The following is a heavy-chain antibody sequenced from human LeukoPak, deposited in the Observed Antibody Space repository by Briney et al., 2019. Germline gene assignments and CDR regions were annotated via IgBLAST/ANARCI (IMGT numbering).Heavy chain of an antibody. V-gene: IGHV4-38-2*02. J-gene: IGHJ4*02. CDR1: HYSISSNYY. CDR3: ARSSGYMSY. Sequence: SETLSLTCTVSHYSISSNYYWGWIRQPPGKGLEWIGSIYHSGSTYYNPSLKSRVTISVDTSKNQFSLKLTSVTAADTAVYYCARSSGYMSYWGQGTLVAVSS. D-gene: IGHD3-22*01. CDR2: IYHSGST.